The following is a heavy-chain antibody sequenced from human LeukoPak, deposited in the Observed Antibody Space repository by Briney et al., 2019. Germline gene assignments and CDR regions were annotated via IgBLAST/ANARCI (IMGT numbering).Heavy chain of an antibody. V-gene: IGHV3-23*01. J-gene: IGHJ5*02. Sequence: GGSLRLSCAASGFTFSSYAMSWVRQAPGKGLEWVSAISGSGGSTYYADSVKGRFTISTDNSKNTLYLQMNSLRAADTAVYYCAKVPAAIQYNWFDPWGQGTLVTVSS. D-gene: IGHD2-2*01. CDR2: ISGSGGST. CDR1: GFTFSSYA. CDR3: AKVPAAIQYNWFDP.